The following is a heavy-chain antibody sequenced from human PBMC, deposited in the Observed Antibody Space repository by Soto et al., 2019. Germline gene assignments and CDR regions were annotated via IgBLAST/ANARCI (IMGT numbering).Heavy chain of an antibody. V-gene: IGHV4-59*01. CDR2: IYYSGST. Sequence: SETLSLTCTVSGGSISSYYWSWIRQPPGKGLEWIGYIYYSGSTNYNPSLKSRVTISVDTSKNQFSLKLSSVTAADTAVYYCARDRGNDIAAAGTYNYYGMDVWGQGTTVTVSS. J-gene: IGHJ6*02. CDR3: ARDRGNDIAAAGTYNYYGMDV. CDR1: GGSISSYY. D-gene: IGHD6-13*01.